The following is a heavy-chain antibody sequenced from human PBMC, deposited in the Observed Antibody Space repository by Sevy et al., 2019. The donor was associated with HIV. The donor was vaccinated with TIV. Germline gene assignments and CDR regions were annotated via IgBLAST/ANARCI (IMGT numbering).Heavy chain of an antibody. CDR3: ARAASYYFDY. J-gene: IGHJ4*02. V-gene: IGHV3-30-3*01. CDR2: ISYDGSNK. CDR1: GFTFSSYA. Sequence: GGSLRLSCAASGFTFSSYAMHWVRQAPGKGLEWVAVISYDGSNKYYADSVKGRFTISRDNSKNTLYPQMNSLRAEDTAVYYCARAASYYFDYWGQGTLVTVSS.